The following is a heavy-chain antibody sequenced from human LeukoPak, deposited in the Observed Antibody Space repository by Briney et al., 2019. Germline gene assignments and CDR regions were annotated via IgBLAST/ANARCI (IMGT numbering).Heavy chain of an antibody. CDR2: ISSSSSYI. CDR1: GFTFSSYS. V-gene: IGHV3-21*01. Sequence: GGSLRLSCAASGFTFSSYSMNWVRQAPGKGLEWVSSISSSSSYIYYADSVKGRFTISRDNAKNSLYLQVNSLRAEDTAVYYCARDVGSGYDPYYYGMDVWGQGTTVTVSS. CDR3: ARDVGSGYDPYYYGMDV. D-gene: IGHD5-12*01. J-gene: IGHJ6*02.